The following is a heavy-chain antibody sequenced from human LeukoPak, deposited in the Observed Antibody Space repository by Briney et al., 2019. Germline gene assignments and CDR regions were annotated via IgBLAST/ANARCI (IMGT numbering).Heavy chain of an antibody. J-gene: IGHJ4*02. CDR3: AKRTDGYYDY. D-gene: IGHD5-24*01. CDR1: GFNFAGFA. CDR2: ISGSGRDT. V-gene: IGHV3-23*01. Sequence: TGGSLRLSCAASGFNFAGFAMTWVRQAPGRGLDWVSVISGSGRDTHYADSVKGRFTISRDNSKNTVYLQMNSLRADDTAVYYCAKRTDGYYDYWGQGTLVTVSS.